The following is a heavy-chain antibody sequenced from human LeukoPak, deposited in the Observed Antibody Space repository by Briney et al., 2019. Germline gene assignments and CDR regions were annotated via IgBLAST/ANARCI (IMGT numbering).Heavy chain of an antibody. V-gene: IGHV3-7*01. Sequence: GGSLRLSCADSGFTFCNYWMSWVRQAPGKGPEWVANIKEDGSEKYYVESVKGRFTISRDNAKNSLYLQVNSLRAEDTAIYYCASGRRLGYWGQGTLVTVSS. CDR2: IKEDGSEK. CDR3: ASGRRLGY. J-gene: IGHJ4*02. D-gene: IGHD6-25*01. CDR1: GFTFCNYW.